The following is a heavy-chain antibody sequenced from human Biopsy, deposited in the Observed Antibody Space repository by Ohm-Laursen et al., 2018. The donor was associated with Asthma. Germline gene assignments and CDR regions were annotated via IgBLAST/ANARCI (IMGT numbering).Heavy chain of an antibody. CDR2: IYSGGST. CDR1: GFTVTTHY. CDR3: ARQPMAEPGTTFYYYYGMDV. V-gene: IGHV3-53*01. J-gene: IGHJ6*02. D-gene: IGHD6-13*01. Sequence: SLRLSCAATGFTVTTHYMSWVRQAPGKGLEWVSVIYSGGSTYYADSVKGRFTISRDSSKNTLFLQMDSLRAEDTAVYYCARQPMAEPGTTFYYYYGMDVWGQGTTVTVSS.